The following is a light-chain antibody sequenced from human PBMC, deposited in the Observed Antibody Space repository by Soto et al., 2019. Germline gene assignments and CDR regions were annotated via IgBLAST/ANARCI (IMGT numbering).Light chain of an antibody. J-gene: IGKJ4*01. V-gene: IGKV3D-15*01. CDR1: QSVSSN. CDR2: GAS. Sequence: EIVMTQSPATLSVSAGERATLSCRASQSVSSNLAWYQQKPGQAPRLLIFGASTGATGVPARFSGSGSGTEFSLTISGLQSEDFAVYYCQQYDDWPLTFGVGTRVEIK. CDR3: QQYDDWPLT.